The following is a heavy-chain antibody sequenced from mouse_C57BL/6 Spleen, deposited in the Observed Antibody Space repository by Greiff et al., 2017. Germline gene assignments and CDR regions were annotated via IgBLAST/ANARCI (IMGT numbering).Heavy chain of an antibody. V-gene: IGHV14-1*01. Sequence: EVQLQQSGAELVRPGASVKLSCTASGFNFKDYYMHWVKQRPEQGLEWIGRIDPEDGDTEYAPKFQGKATMTADTSSNTAYLQLSSLTSEDTAVYYCTTTGGPTGAMDDWGQGTSVTVSS. CDR2: IDPEDGDT. J-gene: IGHJ4*01. CDR1: GFNFKDYY. CDR3: TTTGGPTGAMDD. D-gene: IGHD1-1*01.